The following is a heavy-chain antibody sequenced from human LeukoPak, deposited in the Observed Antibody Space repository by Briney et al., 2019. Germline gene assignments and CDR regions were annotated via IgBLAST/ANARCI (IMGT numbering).Heavy chain of an antibody. V-gene: IGHV3-64*01. CDR3: ARMNSDGSNDNWFDP. CDR1: GFTFSSYP. CDR2: ISSNGGST. J-gene: IGHJ5*02. D-gene: IGHD3-10*01. Sequence: PGGSLRLSCVGSGFTFSSYPMHWVRQAPGKGLEYVSGISSNGGSTYYANSVKGRFTISRDNSKNTLYLQMGSLRSEDTAVFYCARMNSDGSNDNWFDPWGQGTLVTVSS.